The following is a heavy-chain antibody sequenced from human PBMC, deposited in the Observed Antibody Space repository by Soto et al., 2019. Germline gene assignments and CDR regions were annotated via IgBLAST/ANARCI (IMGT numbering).Heavy chain of an antibody. CDR3: ARGGYYDSSGSRNYYYYGMNV. Sequence: QVQLVQSGAEVKKPGASVKVSCKASGYTFTSYGINWVRQAPGQGLEWLGWISAYDGNTNYAQILQGRVSMTTDTCTNTAYMEVRSLKSDETTVYYCARGGYYDSSGSRNYYYYGMNVWGQGTTVTVSS. CDR2: ISAYDGNT. D-gene: IGHD3-22*01. V-gene: IGHV1-18*01. J-gene: IGHJ6*02. CDR1: GYTFTSYG.